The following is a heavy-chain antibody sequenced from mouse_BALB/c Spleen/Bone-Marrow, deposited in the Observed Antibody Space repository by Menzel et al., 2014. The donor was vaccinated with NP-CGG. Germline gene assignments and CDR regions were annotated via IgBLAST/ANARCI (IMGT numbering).Heavy chain of an antibody. V-gene: IGHV1S81*02. Sequence: QVQLKESGAELVKPGASVKLSCKASGYTFTSYWMHWVKQRPGQGLEWIGETNPSNGRTNYNEKFKSKAPLTVDKSSSTAYMQLRSLTSENCAVYYLARTYFDYWGQCTPLTISS. CDR2: TNPSNGRT. CDR1: GYTFTSYW. J-gene: IGHJ2*01. CDR3: ARTYFDY.